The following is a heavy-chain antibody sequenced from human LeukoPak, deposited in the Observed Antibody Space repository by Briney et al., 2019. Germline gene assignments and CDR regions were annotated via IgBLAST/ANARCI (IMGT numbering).Heavy chain of an antibody. V-gene: IGHV3-33*01. Sequence: GGSLRLSCAASGVTFSSDGMHCGRQAPRKGREWVAGIWYVGSDRDYADSVKGRLTNSRDNSKNTMFLQMNSQRAEDTAVYYCARESGSYWDFLVPVSQYYFDYWGQGTLVTVSS. D-gene: IGHD1-26*01. CDR2: IWYVGSDR. CDR1: GVTFSSDG. CDR3: ARESGSYWDFLVPVSQYYFDY. J-gene: IGHJ4*02.